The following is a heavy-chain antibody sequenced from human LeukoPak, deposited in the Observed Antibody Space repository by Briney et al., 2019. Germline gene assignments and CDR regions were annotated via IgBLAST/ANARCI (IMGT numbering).Heavy chain of an antibody. CDR3: AKDRGLLSAPI. Sequence: GGSLRLSCAASGFTFSSYAMSWVRQAPGKGLEWVSAISGSGGCTYYADSVKGRFTIPRDNSKNTLYLQMNSLRAEDTAVYYCAKDRGLLSAPIWGQGTMVTVSS. CDR1: GFTFSSYA. D-gene: IGHD5-12*01. J-gene: IGHJ3*02. V-gene: IGHV3-23*01. CDR2: ISGSGGCT.